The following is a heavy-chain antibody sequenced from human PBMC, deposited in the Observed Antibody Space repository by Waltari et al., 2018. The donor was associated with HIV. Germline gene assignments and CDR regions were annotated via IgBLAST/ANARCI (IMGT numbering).Heavy chain of an antibody. Sequence: QLQESGAGFVKPSGNPSPISNVSGGSIATSDYFWCWSRPTPAMTPARVGSAFHTSPPDSFTGPFFAKSSLKSRVALSVDTSKNQVSLRLTSVTAADTGLYYCVRHAAEFRPDFGWILAGVFEPWGLGTQVIVS. D-gene: IGHD6-19*01. CDR3: VRHAAEFRPDFGWILAGVFEP. V-gene: IGHV4-39*01. CDR1: GGSIATSDYF. J-gene: IGHJ1*01. CDR2: AFHTSPPDSFTGPF.